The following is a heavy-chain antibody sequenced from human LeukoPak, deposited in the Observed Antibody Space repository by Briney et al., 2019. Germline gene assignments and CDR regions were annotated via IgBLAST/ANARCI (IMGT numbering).Heavy chain of an antibody. D-gene: IGHD3-10*02. J-gene: IGHJ6*04. CDR1: GFTFSSYS. Sequence: GGSLRLSCAASGFTFSSYSMNWVRQAPGKGLEWVLSISSSSSYIYYADSVKGRFTISRDNAKTSLYLQMNSLRAEDTAVYYCAELGITMIGGVWGKGTTVTISS. V-gene: IGHV3-21*01. CDR3: AELGITMIGGV. CDR2: ISSSSSYI.